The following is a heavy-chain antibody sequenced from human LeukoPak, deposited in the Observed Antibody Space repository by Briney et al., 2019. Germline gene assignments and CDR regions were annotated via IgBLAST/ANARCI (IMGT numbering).Heavy chain of an antibody. J-gene: IGHJ4*02. V-gene: IGHV3-7*01. CDR1: GFTFGIYW. CDR3: ARAGQAGTVDY. D-gene: IGHD1-7*01. Sequence: GGSLRLSCAASGFTFGIYWMSWVRQAPRKGLEWVANINQGGSETYYVDSVTGRFTISRDNAENSLYLQLNSLRVKDTAVYYCARAGQAGTVDYWGQGTLVTVSS. CDR2: INQGGSET.